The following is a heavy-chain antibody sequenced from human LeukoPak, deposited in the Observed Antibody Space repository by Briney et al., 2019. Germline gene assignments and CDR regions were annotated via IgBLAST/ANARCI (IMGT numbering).Heavy chain of an antibody. Sequence: GGSLRLSCAASGFTFSIYEMNWVRQAPGKGRGWVSGISWNSGSIGYADSVKGRFTISRDNAKNSLYLQMNSLRAEDMALYYCAKGGVAVAGTVDYWGQGTLVTVSS. CDR1: GFTFSIYE. D-gene: IGHD6-19*01. CDR3: AKGGVAVAGTVDY. J-gene: IGHJ4*02. V-gene: IGHV3-9*03. CDR2: ISWNSGSI.